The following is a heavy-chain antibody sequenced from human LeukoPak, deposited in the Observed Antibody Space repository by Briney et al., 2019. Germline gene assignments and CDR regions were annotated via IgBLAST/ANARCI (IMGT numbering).Heavy chain of an antibody. CDR2: INPSGGST. CDR3: ARDLARQLYSSGFY. CDR1: GYTFTGYY. J-gene: IGHJ4*02. V-gene: IGHV1-46*01. D-gene: IGHD6-19*01. Sequence: ASVKVSCEASGYTFTGYYMHWVRQAPGQGLEWMGIINPSGGSTSYAQKFQGRVTITADESTTTAYMELSSLRSDDTAVYYCARDLARQLYSSGFYWGQGTLVTVSS.